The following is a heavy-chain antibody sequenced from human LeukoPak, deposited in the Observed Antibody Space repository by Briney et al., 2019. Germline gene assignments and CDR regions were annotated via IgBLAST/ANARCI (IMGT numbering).Heavy chain of an antibody. CDR3: ARARYCSSTSCYWFDP. V-gene: IGHV3-7*01. CDR2: IKQDGSEK. D-gene: IGHD2-2*01. Sequence: GGSLRLSCAASGFTFSSYWMSWVRQAPGKGLEWVAHIKQDGSEKYYVDSVKGRFTISRDNAKNSLYLQMNSLRAEDTAVYYCARARYCSSTSCYWFDPWGQGTLVTVSS. J-gene: IGHJ5*02. CDR1: GFTFSSYW.